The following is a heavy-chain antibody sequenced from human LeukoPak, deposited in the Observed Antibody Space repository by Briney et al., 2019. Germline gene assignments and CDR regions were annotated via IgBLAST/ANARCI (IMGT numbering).Heavy chain of an antibody. CDR1: GGSISSGDYY. J-gene: IGHJ4*02. D-gene: IGHD6-13*01. CDR3: ARGSRVSSWYFTSEVERFDY. CDR2: IYYSGST. V-gene: IGHV4-30-4*01. Sequence: SETLSLTCTVSGGSISSGDYYWSWICQPPGKGLEWIWYIYYSGSTYYNPSLKSRVTISVDTSKNQFSLKLSSVTAADTAVYYCARGSRVSSWYFTSEVERFDYWGQGTLVTVSS.